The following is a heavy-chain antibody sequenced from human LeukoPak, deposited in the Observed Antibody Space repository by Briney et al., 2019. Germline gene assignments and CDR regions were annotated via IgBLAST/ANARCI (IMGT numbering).Heavy chain of an antibody. Sequence: PSETLSLTCTVSGGSISSYYWSWIRQPAGKGLEWIGRIYTSGSTNYNPSLKSRVTMSVDTSKNQFSLKLSSVTAADTAVYYCASGIIAAAGTGWFDPWGQRTLVTVSS. CDR3: ASGIIAAAGTGWFDP. D-gene: IGHD6-13*01. CDR2: IYTSGST. CDR1: GGSISSYY. V-gene: IGHV4-4*07. J-gene: IGHJ5*02.